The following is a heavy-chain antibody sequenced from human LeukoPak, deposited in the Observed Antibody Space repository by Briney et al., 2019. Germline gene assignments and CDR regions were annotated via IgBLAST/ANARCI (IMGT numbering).Heavy chain of an antibody. V-gene: IGHV3-30-3*01. D-gene: IGHD2-21*02. CDR2: ISYDGSNK. CDR3: ARESYCGGDCLDAFDI. CDR1: GFTFSSYA. J-gene: IGHJ3*02. Sequence: GGSLRLSCAASGFTFSSYAMHWVRQAPGKGLEWVAVISYDGSNKYYADSVKGRFTISRDNSKNTLYLQMNSLRAGDTAVYYCARESYCGGDCLDAFDIWGQGTMVTVSS.